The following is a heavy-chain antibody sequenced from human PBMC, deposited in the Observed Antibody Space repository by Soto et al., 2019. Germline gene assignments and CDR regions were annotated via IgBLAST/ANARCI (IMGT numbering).Heavy chain of an antibody. D-gene: IGHD6-19*01. J-gene: IGHJ6*02. V-gene: IGHV3-66*01. CDR1: GFTVSSNY. CDR3: ARDRPIAVPNDYYYYYGMDV. CDR2: IYSGGST. Sequence: GSLRLSCAASGFTVSSNYMSWVRQAPGKGLEWVSVIYSGGSTYYADSVKGRFTISRDNSKNTLYLQMNSLRAEDTAVYYCARDRPIAVPNDYYYYYGMDVWGQGTTVTVSS.